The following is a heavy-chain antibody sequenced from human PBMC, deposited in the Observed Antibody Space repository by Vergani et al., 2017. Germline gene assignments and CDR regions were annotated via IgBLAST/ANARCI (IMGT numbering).Heavy chain of an antibody. V-gene: IGHV4-39*01. CDR2: IYYSGST. CDR1: GGSISSYY. D-gene: IGHD3-16*02. Sequence: QLQLQESGPGLVKPSETLSLTCTVSGGSISSYYWGWIRQPPGKGLGWIGSIYYSGSTYYNPSLKSRVTISVDTSKNQFSLKLSSVTAADTAVYYCASLSGVYDYVWGSYRYYFDYWGQGTLVTVSS. J-gene: IGHJ4*02. CDR3: ASLSGVYDYVWGSYRYYFDY.